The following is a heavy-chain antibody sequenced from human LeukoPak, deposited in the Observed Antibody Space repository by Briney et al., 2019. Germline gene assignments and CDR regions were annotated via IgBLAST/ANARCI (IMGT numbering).Heavy chain of an antibody. V-gene: IGHV3-74*03. CDR1: GFAFSSYW. CDR3: SRSQFDY. CDR2: ISGDGTIK. J-gene: IGHJ4*02. Sequence: GGSLRLSCEPSGFAFSSYWMLWVRQAAGKGLVWLSRISGDGTIKTYADFVKGRFTISRDNTKNILYLQMNSLKVEDTAMYYCSRSQFDYWGQGVLVTVSS.